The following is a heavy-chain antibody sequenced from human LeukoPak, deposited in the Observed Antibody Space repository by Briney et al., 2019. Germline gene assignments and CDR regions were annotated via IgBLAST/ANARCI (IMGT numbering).Heavy chain of an antibody. Sequence: SETLSLTCTVSGGSISSYYWSWIRQPAGKGLEWIGRIYTSGSTNYNPSLKSRVTMSVDTSKNQFSLKLSSVTAADTAVYYCARDPGPWERVQIVNHYYYMDVWGKGTTVTVSS. CDR1: GGSISSYY. V-gene: IGHV4-4*07. D-gene: IGHD1-26*01. CDR2: IYTSGST. CDR3: ARDPGPWERVQIVNHYYYMDV. J-gene: IGHJ6*03.